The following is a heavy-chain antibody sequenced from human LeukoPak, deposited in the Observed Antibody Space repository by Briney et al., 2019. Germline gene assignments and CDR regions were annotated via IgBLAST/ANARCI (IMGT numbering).Heavy chain of an antibody. CDR2: ISWDGGST. Sequence: GGSLRLSCAASGFTFDDYAMHWVRQAPGKGLEWVSLISWDGGSTYYADSVKGRFTISRDNSKNSLYLQMNSLRAEDTALYYCAKDSSGYYSDFGYFDYWGQGTLVTVSS. J-gene: IGHJ4*02. V-gene: IGHV3-43D*03. CDR3: AKDSSGYYSDFGYFDY. CDR1: GFTFDDYA. D-gene: IGHD3-22*01.